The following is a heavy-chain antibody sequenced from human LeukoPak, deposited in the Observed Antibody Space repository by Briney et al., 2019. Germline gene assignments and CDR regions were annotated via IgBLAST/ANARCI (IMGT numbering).Heavy chain of an antibody. D-gene: IGHD3-22*01. CDR1: GYTFTSYG. J-gene: IGHJ4*02. CDR3: ARFEGGGSYYDSSAFDY. CDR2: ISAYNGNT. Sequence: GASVKVSCKASGYTFTSYGISWVRQAPGQGLEWMGWISAYNGNTNYAQKLQGSVTMTTDTSTSTAYMELRSLRSDDTAVYYCARFEGGGSYYDSSAFDYWGQGTLVTVSS. V-gene: IGHV1-18*01.